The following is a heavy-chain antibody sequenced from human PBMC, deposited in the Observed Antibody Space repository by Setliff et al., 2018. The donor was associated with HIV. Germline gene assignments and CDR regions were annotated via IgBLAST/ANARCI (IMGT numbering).Heavy chain of an antibody. D-gene: IGHD3-10*01. J-gene: IGHJ5*02. V-gene: IGHV4-31*03. CDR3: ARSGSDYKWFDP. CDR2: IYSSGST. CDR1: GGSISSGGYY. Sequence: LSLTCTVSGGSISSGGYYWSWIRQHPGKGLEWIGYIYSSGSTYYNPSLKSRVTISVDTSKNQFSLKLSFVTAADTAVYYCARSGSDYKWFDPWGKGTTVTVSS.